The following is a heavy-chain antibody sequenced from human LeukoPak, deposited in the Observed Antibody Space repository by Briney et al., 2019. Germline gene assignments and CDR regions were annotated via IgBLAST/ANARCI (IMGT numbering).Heavy chain of an antibody. J-gene: IGHJ4*02. CDR1: GDSINSNY. V-gene: IGHV4-59*01. CDR2: IYYGGST. Sequence: SETLSLTCSVSGDSINSNYWSWMRQPPGKGLEWIGYIYYGGSTNYNPSLKSRVSMSVDTSKNQFSLNLSSVTAADTAVYHCARLLAGCRVGRCRAHFDYWGQGTLVTVSS. CDR3: ARLLAGCRVGRCRAHFDY. D-gene: IGHD2-15*01.